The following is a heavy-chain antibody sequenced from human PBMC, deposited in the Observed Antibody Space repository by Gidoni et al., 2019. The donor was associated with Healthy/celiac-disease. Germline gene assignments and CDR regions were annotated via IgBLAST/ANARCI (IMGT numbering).Heavy chain of an antibody. J-gene: IGHJ4*02. CDR2: IYYSGST. V-gene: IGHV4-39*01. D-gene: IGHD5-18*01. CDR3: ARTSGTAMGRLDY. CDR1: GGSISSSSYY. Sequence: QLQLQESGPGLVKPSETLSLTCTVSGGSISSSSYYWGWIRQPPGKGLEWIGSIYYSGSTYYNPSLKSRVTISVDTSKNQFSLKLSSVTAADTAVYYCARTSGTAMGRLDYWGQGTLVTVSS.